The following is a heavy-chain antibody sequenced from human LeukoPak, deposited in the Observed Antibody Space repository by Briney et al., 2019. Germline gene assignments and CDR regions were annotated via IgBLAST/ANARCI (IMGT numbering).Heavy chain of an antibody. V-gene: IGHV3-21*01. Sequence: GGSLRLSCAASEFTFSSYSMNWVRQAPGKGLEWVSSISSSSSYIYYADSVKGRFTISRDNAKNSLYLQMNSLRAEDTAVYYCARVGAYWYFDLWGRGTLVTVSS. J-gene: IGHJ2*01. CDR3: ARVGAYWYFDL. CDR2: ISSSSSYI. CDR1: EFTFSSYS.